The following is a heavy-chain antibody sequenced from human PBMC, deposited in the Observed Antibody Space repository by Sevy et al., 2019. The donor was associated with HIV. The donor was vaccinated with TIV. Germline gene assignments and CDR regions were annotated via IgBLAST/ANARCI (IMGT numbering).Heavy chain of an antibody. Sequence: GGSLRLSCAASGFTVSSNYMSWVRQAPGKGLEWVSVIYSGGSTYYADSVKGRFTISRDNSKNTLYLQMNSLRAEDTAVYYCARRTHHDYGVKTRCAFDIWGQGTMVTVSS. V-gene: IGHV3-53*01. CDR2: IYSGGST. CDR3: ARRTHHDYGVKTRCAFDI. J-gene: IGHJ3*02. CDR1: GFTVSSNY. D-gene: IGHD4-17*01.